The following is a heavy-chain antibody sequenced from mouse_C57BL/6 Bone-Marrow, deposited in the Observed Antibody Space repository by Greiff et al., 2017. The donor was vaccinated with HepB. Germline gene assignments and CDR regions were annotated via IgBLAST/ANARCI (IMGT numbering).Heavy chain of an antibody. CDR1: GYTFTSYW. V-gene: IGHV1-69*01. Sequence: VQLQQPGAELVMPGASVKLSCKASGYTFTSYWMHWVKQRPGQGLEWIGEIDPSDSYTNYNQKFKGKSTLTVDKSSSTAYMQLSSLTSEDSAVYYCARAIVKYYYAMDYWGQGTSVTVSS. CDR3: ARAIVKYYYAMDY. J-gene: IGHJ4*01. D-gene: IGHD2-5*01. CDR2: IDPSDSYT.